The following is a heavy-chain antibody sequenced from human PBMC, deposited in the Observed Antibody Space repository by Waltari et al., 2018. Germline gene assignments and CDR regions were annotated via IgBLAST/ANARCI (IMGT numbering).Heavy chain of an antibody. D-gene: IGHD2-8*02. CDR1: GFTFSSYS. Sequence: EVQLVESGGGLVKPGGSLRLSCAASGFTFSSYSMNWVRQVPGKGLKWVSSISSSSSYIYDAYSVKGRFTISRDNAKNSLYLQMNSLRAEDTAVYYFARDGVVDALDICGQATMVTVSS. CDR2: ISSSSSYI. CDR3: ARDGVVDALDI. J-gene: IGHJ3*02. V-gene: IGHV3-21*01.